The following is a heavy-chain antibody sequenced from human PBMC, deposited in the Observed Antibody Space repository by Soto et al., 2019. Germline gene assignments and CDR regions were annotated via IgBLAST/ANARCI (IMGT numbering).Heavy chain of an antibody. CDR3: ARGIVFDIDY. J-gene: IGHJ4*02. D-gene: IGHD1-26*01. V-gene: IGHV1-18*01. CDR2: IYSKAGKM. CDR1: GYTFNDFG. Sequence: QVHLLQSGAEVQKPGASVKVSCKTSGYTFNDFGITWVRQAPGLGLEWLGWIYSKAGKMNFAPKFQNRVIMTTETSTRTAFMELTSLTFDDSAIYFSARGIVFDIDYWGKGTRVSVS.